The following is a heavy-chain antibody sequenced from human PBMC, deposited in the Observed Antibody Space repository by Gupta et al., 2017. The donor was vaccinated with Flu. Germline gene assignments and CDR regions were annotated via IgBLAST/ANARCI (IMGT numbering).Heavy chain of an antibody. Sequence: EVQVVETGGGLIHPGGSLRLSCVASGFSVSRTYMTWVRQAPGKGLEWVSVIYSSGSTYYADSVKGRFTISRDNSENSVHLQMGRRRGEDTAVYYCARLADPFNFYFDLWGQGSLVHVSS. J-gene: IGHJ4*02. CDR2: IYSSGST. V-gene: IGHV3-53*02. CDR3: ARLADPFNFYFDL. CDR1: GFSVSRTY.